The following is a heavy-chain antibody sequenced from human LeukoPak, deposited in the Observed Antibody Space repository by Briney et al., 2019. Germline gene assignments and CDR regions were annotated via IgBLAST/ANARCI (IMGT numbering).Heavy chain of an antibody. CDR3: ARGQFLEWLLPGDYYYGMDV. J-gene: IGHJ6*02. CDR1: GYTFTSYD. D-gene: IGHD3-3*01. V-gene: IGHV1-8*01. Sequence: GASVKVSCKASGYTFTSYDINWVRQATGQGLEWMGWMNPNSGNTGYAQKFQGRVTMTRNTSISTAYMELSSLRSEDTAVYYCARGQFLEWLLPGDYYYGMDVWGQGTTVTAS. CDR2: MNPNSGNT.